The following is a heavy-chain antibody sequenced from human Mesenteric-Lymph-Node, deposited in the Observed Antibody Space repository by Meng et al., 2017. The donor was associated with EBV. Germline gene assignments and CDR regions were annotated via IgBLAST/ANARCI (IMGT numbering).Heavy chain of an antibody. CDR3: TSGSGTYSPFAF. J-gene: IGHJ4*02. V-gene: IGHV1-69*13. Sequence: QFQLVQLGGEVKNPGASLKVSCKTSGYTFTSYAISWVRQAPGQGLEWMGGTIPVLGTTTYAQSFQGRVAITAADESTTTVYMEVRSLKPEDTAIYFCTSGSGTYSPFAFWGQGTLVTVSS. D-gene: IGHD2-21*01. CDR2: TIPVLGTT. CDR1: GYTFTSYA.